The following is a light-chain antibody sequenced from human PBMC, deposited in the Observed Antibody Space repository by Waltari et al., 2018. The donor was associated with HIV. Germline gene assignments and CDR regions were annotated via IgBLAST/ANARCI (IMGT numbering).Light chain of an antibody. Sequence: SYELTQPPSVSVSPGQTASFTCSGDKLGDKYASWYQQKPGQSPVMVMYQDRERPSGIPERFSGSNSGNTATLTISGTQAMDEADYYCQAWDNSTAVFGGGTKVTVL. CDR3: QAWDNSTAV. CDR2: QDR. CDR1: KLGDKY. J-gene: IGLJ2*01. V-gene: IGLV3-1*01.